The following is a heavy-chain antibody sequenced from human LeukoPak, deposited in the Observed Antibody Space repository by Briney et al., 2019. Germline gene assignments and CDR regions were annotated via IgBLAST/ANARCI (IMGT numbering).Heavy chain of an antibody. CDR3: ARGRRRYYNWFDP. D-gene: IGHD4-17*01. J-gene: IGHJ5*02. V-gene: IGHV4-39*07. CDR1: GGSISSSSYY. Sequence: SETLSLTCTVSGGSISSSSYYWGWIRQPPGKGLEWIGEINHSGSTNYNPSLKSRVTISVDTSKNQFSLKLSSVTAADTAVYYCARGRRRYYNWFDPWGQGTLVTVSS. CDR2: INHSGST.